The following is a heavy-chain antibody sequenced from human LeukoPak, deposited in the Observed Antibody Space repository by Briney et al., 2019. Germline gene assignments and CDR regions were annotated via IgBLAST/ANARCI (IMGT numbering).Heavy chain of an antibody. D-gene: IGHD1-1*01. CDR3: ARGWTSEGEFDY. Sequence: PSETLSLTCAVYGGSFSGYYWSWIRQPPGKGLEWIGEINHSGSTNYNPSLKSRVTISVDTSKNQFSLKLSPVTAADTAVYYCARGWTSEGEFDYWGQGTLVTVSS. CDR1: GGSFSGYY. J-gene: IGHJ4*02. CDR2: INHSGST. V-gene: IGHV4-34*01.